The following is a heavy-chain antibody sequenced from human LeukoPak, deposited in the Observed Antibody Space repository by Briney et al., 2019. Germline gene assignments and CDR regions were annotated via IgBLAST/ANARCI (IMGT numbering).Heavy chain of an antibody. J-gene: IGHJ3*02. CDR1: GFTFTTYS. Sequence: GGSLRLSCAASGFTFTTYSMNWVRQAPGKGLEWVSYISSSSGTIYYADSVKGRFTISRDNAKNSLYLQMNSLRAEDTAVYYCATHGLKDAFDIWGQGTMVTVSS. D-gene: IGHD3-22*01. V-gene: IGHV3-48*01. CDR3: ATHGLKDAFDI. CDR2: ISSSSGTI.